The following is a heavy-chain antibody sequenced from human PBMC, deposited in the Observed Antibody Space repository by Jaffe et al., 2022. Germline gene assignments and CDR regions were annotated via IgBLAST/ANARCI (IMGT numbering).Heavy chain of an antibody. D-gene: IGHD1-26*01. J-gene: IGHJ4*02. V-gene: IGHV3-7*01. CDR1: GFNFITYW. CDR2: IKGDGSVK. Sequence: EVQVVESGGGLVQPGGSLRLSCAASGFNFITYWMAWVRQSPGKGLEWVANIKGDGSVKLYADSVRGRFAISRDNAKNSLYLEMNSLRVEDTALYYCARAVDVGDYWGQGTLVTVSS. CDR3: ARAVDVGDY.